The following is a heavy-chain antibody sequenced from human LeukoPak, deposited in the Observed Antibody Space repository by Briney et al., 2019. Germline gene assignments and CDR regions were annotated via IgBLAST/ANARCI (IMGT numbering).Heavy chain of an antibody. D-gene: IGHD3-22*01. CDR2: MNPNSGNT. CDR3: ARGTQYYYDSSNWFDP. J-gene: IGHJ5*02. V-gene: IGHV1-8*01. Sequence: ASVKVSCKASGYTFTSYDINWVRQATGQGLEWMGWMNPNSGNTGYAQKFQGRVTMTRNTSISTAYMELSSLRSEDTAVYYCARGTQYYYDSSNWFDPWGQGTLVTVSS. CDR1: GYTFTSYD.